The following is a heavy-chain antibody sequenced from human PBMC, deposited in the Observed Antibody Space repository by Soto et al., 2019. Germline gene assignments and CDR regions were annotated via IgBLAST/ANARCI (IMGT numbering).Heavy chain of an antibody. V-gene: IGHV1-69*13. CDR1: GYTFTTFG. D-gene: IGHD1-1*01. CDR2: IIPIFDTA. CDR3: ARNGTLTGYSYGMDV. J-gene: IGHJ6*02. Sequence: QVRLVQSGPEVKKPGASVKVSCKASGYTFTTFGISWVRQAPGQRLEWMGGIIPIFDTANYAEKFQGRVTITADESTSTSFMEVSSLRSEDTAVYYCARNGTLTGYSYGMDVWGQGTMVTVSS.